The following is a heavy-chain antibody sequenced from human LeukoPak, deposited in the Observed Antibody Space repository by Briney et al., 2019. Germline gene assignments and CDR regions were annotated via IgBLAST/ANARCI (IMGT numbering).Heavy chain of an antibody. D-gene: IGHD3-10*01. V-gene: IGHV5-51*01. Sequence: GESLKISCKGSGYSFTSYWIGWVRQMPGKGLEWMGIIYPGHSDTRYSPSFQGQVTISADKSISTAYLQWSSLKASDTAMYYCARSGRMVRGTNYYYYYMDVWGKGTTVTVSS. J-gene: IGHJ6*03. CDR3: ARSGRMVRGTNYYYYYMDV. CDR1: GYSFTSYW. CDR2: IYPGHSDT.